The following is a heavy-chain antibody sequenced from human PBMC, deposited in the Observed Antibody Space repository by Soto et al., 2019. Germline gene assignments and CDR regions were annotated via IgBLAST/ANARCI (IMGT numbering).Heavy chain of an antibody. CDR2: INHSGST. D-gene: IGHD2-8*01. J-gene: IGHJ6*02. CDR3: ARAPPYCTNGVCYREDYYYGMDV. V-gene: IGHV4-34*01. CDR1: GGSFSGYY. Sequence: QVQLQQWGAGLLKPSETLSLTCAVYGGSFSGYYWSWIRQPPGKGLEWIGEINHSGSTNYNPSLKSRVTIAVDTSKNQFSLKLSSVTAADTAVYYCARAPPYCTNGVCYREDYYYGMDVWGQGTTVTVSS.